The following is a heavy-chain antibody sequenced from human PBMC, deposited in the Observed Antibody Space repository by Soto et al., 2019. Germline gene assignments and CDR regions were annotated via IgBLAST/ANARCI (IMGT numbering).Heavy chain of an antibody. V-gene: IGHV1-3*01. J-gene: IGHJ4*02. CDR3: ASEFDATTATSLDY. D-gene: IGHD4-17*01. Sequence: QVQLVQSGAEVKKPGASVKVSCKASGYTFSGSVMHWVRQAPGQGLEWMGWINADNGNTKYSQKFQGRVTMTWDTSESTAYLEFSSWRPEDTAIYYCASEFDATTATSLDYWGQGTLVTVSS. CDR2: INADNGNT. CDR1: GYTFSGSV.